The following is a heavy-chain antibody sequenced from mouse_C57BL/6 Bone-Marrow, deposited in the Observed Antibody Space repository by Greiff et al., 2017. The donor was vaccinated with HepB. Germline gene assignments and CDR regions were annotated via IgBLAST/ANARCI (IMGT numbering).Heavy chain of an antibody. CDR1: GYTFTSYG. CDR2: IYPRSGNT. J-gene: IGHJ3*01. Sequence: VQLQQSGAELARPGASVKLSCKASGYTFTSYGISWVKQRTGQGLEWIGEIYPRSGNTYYNEKFKGKATLTADKSSSTAYMELRSLTSEDSAVYVCARQAYYYGSGAYWGQGTLVTVSA. V-gene: IGHV1-81*01. D-gene: IGHD1-1*01. CDR3: ARQAYYYGSGAY.